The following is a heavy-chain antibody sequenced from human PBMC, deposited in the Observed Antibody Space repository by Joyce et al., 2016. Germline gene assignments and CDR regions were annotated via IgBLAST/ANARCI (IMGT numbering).Heavy chain of an antibody. CDR2: IIPVSVTT. V-gene: IGHV1-69*01. CDR3: ARHGRYCAGDQCSWIHGFDI. Sequence: QVQLVQSAAEVKKPGSSVKVSCKASGDIFKTSCFTWVRQAPGQGLEWMGGIIPVSVTTEDPQKFQGRVTFSADESANTVFLERTALKSEDTAVYYCARHGRYCAGDQCSWIHGFDIWGQGTVVTVSS. D-gene: IGHD2-21*01. CDR1: GDIFKTSC. J-gene: IGHJ3*02.